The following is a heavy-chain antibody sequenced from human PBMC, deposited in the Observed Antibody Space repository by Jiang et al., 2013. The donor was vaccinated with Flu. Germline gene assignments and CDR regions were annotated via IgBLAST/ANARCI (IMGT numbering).Heavy chain of an antibody. V-gene: IGHV4-39*01. CDR2: IYYSGST. D-gene: IGHD2-2*01. CDR3: ARVGCSSTSCYSYFDY. Sequence: LLKPSETLSLTCTVSGGSISSSNYYWGWIRQPPGKGLECIGSIYYSGSTYYNPSLKSRVTISVDTSKNQFSLRLSSVTAADTAVYYCARVGCSSTSCYSYFDYWGQGTLVTVSS. J-gene: IGHJ4*02. CDR1: GGSISSSNYY.